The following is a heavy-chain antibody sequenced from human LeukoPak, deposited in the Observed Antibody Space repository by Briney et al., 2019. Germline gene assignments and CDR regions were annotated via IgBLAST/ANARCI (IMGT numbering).Heavy chain of an antibody. D-gene: IGHD2-15*01. CDR2: ISSSSSYI. CDR3: ARDSRYCSGGSCSPSNWFDP. V-gene: IGHV3-21*01. J-gene: IGHJ5*02. CDR1: GFTYSSYS. Sequence: PGGSLRLSCAASGFTYSSYSMNWVRQGPGKGLEWVSSISSSSSYIYYADSVKGRFTISRDNAKNSLYLQMNSLRAEDTAVYYCARDSRYCSGGSCSPSNWFDPWGQGTLVTVSS.